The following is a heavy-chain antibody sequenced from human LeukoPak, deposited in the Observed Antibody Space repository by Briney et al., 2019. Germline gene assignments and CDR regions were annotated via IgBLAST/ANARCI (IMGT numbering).Heavy chain of an antibody. CDR1: GGSFSGYY. D-gene: IGHD1-26*01. CDR2: INQSGST. CDR3: ARRIMGAAPFNY. Sequence: SETLSLTCAVYGGSFSGYYWSWIRQPPGKGLEWIGEINQSGSTNYNPSLKSRVTLSVDTSKNQFSLKLSSVTAADTAVYYCARRIMGAAPFNYWGQGTLVAVSS. J-gene: IGHJ4*02. V-gene: IGHV4-34*01.